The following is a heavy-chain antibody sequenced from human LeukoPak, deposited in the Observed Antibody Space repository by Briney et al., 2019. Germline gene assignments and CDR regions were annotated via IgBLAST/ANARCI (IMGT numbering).Heavy chain of an antibody. CDR2: IYYSGST. CDR1: GGSISSFY. Sequence: KPSGTLSPTCPVSGGSISSFYWGWIRQPPRKGLEGIGYIYYSGSTNYNPSLKSRVTISVDTSKSQFSLKLSSVTAADTAVYYCAVIGGSRDYFIDYWGQGTLVTVSS. CDR3: AVIGGSRDYFIDY. J-gene: IGHJ4*02. D-gene: IGHD5-24*01. V-gene: IGHV4-59*01.